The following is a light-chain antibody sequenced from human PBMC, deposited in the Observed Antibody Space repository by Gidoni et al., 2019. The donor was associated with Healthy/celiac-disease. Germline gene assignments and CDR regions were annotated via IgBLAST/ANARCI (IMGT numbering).Light chain of an antibody. J-gene: IGKJ5*01. CDR1: QSVSSY. CDR2: DAS. CDR3: QQRSNWPPIT. Sequence: EIVLTQSPATLSLSPGERATLSCRASQSVSSYLAWYQQKPGQAPRLLIYDASNRATGIPARFSGSGSWTDFTLPSSSLEPEDFAVYYCQQRSNWPPITFGQGTRLEIK. V-gene: IGKV3-11*01.